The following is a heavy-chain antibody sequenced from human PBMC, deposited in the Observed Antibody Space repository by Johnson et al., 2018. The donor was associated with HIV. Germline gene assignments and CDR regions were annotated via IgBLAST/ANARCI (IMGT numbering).Heavy chain of an antibody. J-gene: IGHJ3*02. D-gene: IGHD2-21*02. CDR3: ARDRNCGGDCDAFDI. Sequence: VESGGGVVQPGRSLRLSCAASGFTFSSYAMHWVRQAPGKGLEWVAVISYDGSNKYYADSVKGRFTISRDNSKNTLYLQMNSLRAEDTAVYYCARDRNCGGDCDAFDIWGQGTMVTVSS. V-gene: IGHV3-30*04. CDR2: ISYDGSNK. CDR1: GFTFSSYA.